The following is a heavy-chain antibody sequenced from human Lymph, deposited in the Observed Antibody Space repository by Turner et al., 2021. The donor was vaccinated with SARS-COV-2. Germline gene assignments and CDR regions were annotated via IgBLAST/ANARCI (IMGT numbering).Heavy chain of an antibody. CDR3: ARGSPQGWYFPFFDY. D-gene: IGHD6-19*01. V-gene: IGHV4-39*01. CDR2: IYYTGST. J-gene: IGHJ4*02. Sequence: QLQLQESGPGLVKPSETLSLTCTVSGGSISGSTYYWGWIRQPPGKGLEWIGSIYYTGSTYYNPSLKSRVTISVDTSENQFSLKLSSVTAADTAVFYCARGSPQGWYFPFFDYWGQGTLVTVSS. CDR1: GGSISGSTYY.